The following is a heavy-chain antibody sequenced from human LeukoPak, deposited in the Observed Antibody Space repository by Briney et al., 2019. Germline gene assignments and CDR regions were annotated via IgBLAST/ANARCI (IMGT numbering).Heavy chain of an antibody. V-gene: IGHV4-4*07. CDR1: GGSISSYY. D-gene: IGHD6-13*01. J-gene: IGHJ5*02. CDR2: IYTSGST. Sequence: SETLSLTCTVSGGSISSYYWSWIRQPAGKGLEWLGRIYTSGSTNYNPSLKSRVTMSVDTSKNQFSLKLSSVTAADTAVYYCARVTPRYSSAINWFDPWGQGTLVTVSS. CDR3: ARVTPRYSSAINWFDP.